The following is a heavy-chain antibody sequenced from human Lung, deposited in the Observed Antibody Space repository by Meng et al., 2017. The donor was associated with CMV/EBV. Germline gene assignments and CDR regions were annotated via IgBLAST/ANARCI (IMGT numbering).Heavy chain of an antibody. Sequence: LDASAPGLLMPWGTWSFTGAVSGGSISISTWWSWVRQPPGKGLEWIGEIYHSGGTNYNPSLRGRVTISLDKSKNQFSLTLRSVTAADTAVYYCARDPYATGWAGWGQGTLVTVSS. CDR2: IYHSGGT. CDR1: GGSISISTW. V-gene: IGHV4-4*02. CDR3: ARDPYATGWAG. D-gene: IGHD6-19*01. J-gene: IGHJ4*02.